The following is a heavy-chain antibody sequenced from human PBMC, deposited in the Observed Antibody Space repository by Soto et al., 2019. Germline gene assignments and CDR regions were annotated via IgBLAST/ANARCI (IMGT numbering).Heavy chain of an antibody. D-gene: IGHD2-15*01. V-gene: IGHV1-18*01. J-gene: IGHJ6*02. CDR1: GYTFNTSG. CDR2: ISTYNGDT. CDR3: ARAGAAPYYYYGMDV. Sequence: ASVKVSCKASGYTFNTSGMSWLRQAPGQGLEWMGWISTYNGDTNDAPKFQDRVTMTSDTFTSTVYMELRSLRSDDTAVYYCARAGAAPYYYYGMDVWGQGTRVTVSS.